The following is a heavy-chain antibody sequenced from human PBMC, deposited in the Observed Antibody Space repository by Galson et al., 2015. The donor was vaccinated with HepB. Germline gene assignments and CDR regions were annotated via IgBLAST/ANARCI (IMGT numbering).Heavy chain of an antibody. CDR1: GFTFSSYA. D-gene: IGHD3-22*01. V-gene: IGHV3-30-3*01. CDR2: ISYDGSNK. Sequence: SLRLSCAASGFTFSSYAMHWVRQAPGKGLEWVAVISYDGSNKYYADSVKGRFTISRDNSKNTLYLQMNSLRAEDTAVYYCARNYMYYYDSSGTRGIGYWGQGTLVTVSS. J-gene: IGHJ4*02. CDR3: ARNYMYYYDSSGTRGIGY.